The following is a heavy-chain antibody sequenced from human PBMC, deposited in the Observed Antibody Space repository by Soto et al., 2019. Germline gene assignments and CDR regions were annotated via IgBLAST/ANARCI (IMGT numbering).Heavy chain of an antibody. Sequence: EVQLLESGGGLVQPGGSLRLSCAASGFTFSSYAMSWVRQAPGKGLEWVSAISGSGGSTYYADSVKGRFTISRDNSKNTLYLQMNSLRAEDTAVYYCAKAPYYYDSSGGSYYFDYWGQGTLVTVSS. V-gene: IGHV3-23*01. CDR1: GFTFSSYA. CDR3: AKAPYYYDSSGGSYYFDY. J-gene: IGHJ4*02. D-gene: IGHD3-22*01. CDR2: ISGSGGST.